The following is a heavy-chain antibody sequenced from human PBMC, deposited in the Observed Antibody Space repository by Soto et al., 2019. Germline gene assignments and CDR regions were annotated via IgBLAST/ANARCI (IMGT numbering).Heavy chain of an antibody. CDR3: ARERELLNSYYYYYGMDV. V-gene: IGHV3-7*05. D-gene: IGHD1-26*01. Sequence: GGSLRLSCAASGFTFSSYWMSWVRQAPGKGLEWVANIKQDGSEKYYVDSVKGRFTISRDNAKNSLYLQMNSLRAEDPAVYYCARERELLNSYYYYYGMDVWGQGTTVTVSS. CDR2: IKQDGSEK. CDR1: GFTFSSYW. J-gene: IGHJ6*02.